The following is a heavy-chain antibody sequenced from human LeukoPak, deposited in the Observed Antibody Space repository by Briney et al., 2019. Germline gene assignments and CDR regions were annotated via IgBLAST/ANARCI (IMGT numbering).Heavy chain of an antibody. CDR3: AKGGALFAVASYFDY. V-gene: IGHV3-23*01. CDR1: GFTFGSYA. J-gene: IGHJ4*02. Sequence: PGGSLRLSCAASGFTFGSYAMNWVRQAPGKGLEWVSSFTASGAATYYADSVKGRFTISRDNSKSMLYLQMNSLRAEDTALYYCAKGGALFAVASYFDYWGQGTLVTVSS. D-gene: IGHD6-19*01. CDR2: FTASGAAT.